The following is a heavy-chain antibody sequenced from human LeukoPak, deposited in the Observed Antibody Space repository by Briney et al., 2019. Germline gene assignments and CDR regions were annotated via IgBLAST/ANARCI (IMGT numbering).Heavy chain of an antibody. J-gene: IGHJ5*02. Sequence: GGSLRLSCAASGFTFSSYSMNWVRQAPGKGLEWVSYISSSSSTIYYADSVKGRFTISRDNAKNSLYLQMNSLRAEDTAVYYCARDPLHYDFWSGRLNWFDPWGQGALVTVSS. CDR1: GFTFSSYS. CDR2: ISSSSSTI. V-gene: IGHV3-48*01. D-gene: IGHD3-3*01. CDR3: ARDPLHYDFWSGRLNWFDP.